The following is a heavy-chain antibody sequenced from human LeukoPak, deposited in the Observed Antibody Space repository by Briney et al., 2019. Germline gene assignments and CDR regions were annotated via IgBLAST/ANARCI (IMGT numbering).Heavy chain of an antibody. J-gene: IGHJ5*02. CDR2: IYYSGST. CDR3: ASYYYDSSGYWFDP. Sequence: SETLSLTCAVYGGSFSGYYWSWIRQPPGKGLEWIGSIYYSGSTYYNPSLKSRVTISVDTSKNQFSLKLSSVTAADTAVYYCASYYYDSSGYWFDPWGQGTLVTVSS. CDR1: GGSFSGYY. V-gene: IGHV4-34*01. D-gene: IGHD3-22*01.